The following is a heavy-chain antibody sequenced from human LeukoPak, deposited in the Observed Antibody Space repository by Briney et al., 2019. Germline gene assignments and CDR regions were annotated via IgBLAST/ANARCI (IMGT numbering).Heavy chain of an antibody. CDR2: IRYDGSNK. J-gene: IGHJ4*02. CDR3: AKTTAVAGRVFDY. V-gene: IGHV3-30*02. Sequence: GGPLRLSCAASGFTFSSYGMHWVRQAPGKGLEWVAFIRYDGSNKYYADSVKGRFTISRDNSKNTLYLQMNSLRAEDTAVYYCAKTTAVAGRVFDYWGQGTLVTVSS. CDR1: GFTFSSYG. D-gene: IGHD6-19*01.